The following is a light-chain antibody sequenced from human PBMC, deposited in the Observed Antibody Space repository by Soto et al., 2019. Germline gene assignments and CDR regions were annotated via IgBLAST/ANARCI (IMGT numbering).Light chain of an antibody. J-gene: IGKJ5*01. Sequence: DIQMTQSPSSLSASVGYRVTITCRASQAINNNVAWFQQKPGEAPKCLIHAASSLHSGVPSKFSGSGSETDFTLSISSLQPEDFATYYCQQYNRFPLTFGQGTRLEIK. V-gene: IGKV1-16*02. CDR3: QQYNRFPLT. CDR1: QAINNN. CDR2: AAS.